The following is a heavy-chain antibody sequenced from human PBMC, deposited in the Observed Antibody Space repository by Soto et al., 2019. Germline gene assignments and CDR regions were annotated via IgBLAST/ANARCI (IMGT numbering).Heavy chain of an antibody. J-gene: IGHJ4*02. CDR1: EFTFSSYA. CDR3: ARGGGWEDGYKYYFDY. D-gene: IGHD5-12*01. CDR2: ISYDGSNK. Sequence: QVQLVESGGGVVQPGRSLRLSCAASEFTFSSYAMHWVRQAPGKGLEWVAVISYDGSNKYYADSVKGRFTISRDNSKNTLYLQMNSLRAEDTAVYYCARGGGWEDGYKYYFDYWGQGTLVTVSS. V-gene: IGHV3-30-3*01.